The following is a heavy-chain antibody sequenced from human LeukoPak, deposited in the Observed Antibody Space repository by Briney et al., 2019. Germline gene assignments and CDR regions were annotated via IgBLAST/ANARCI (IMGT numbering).Heavy chain of an antibody. CDR1: GGSISGDY. D-gene: IGHD3-3*01. J-gene: IGHJ4*02. CDR2: IDYSGSA. CDR3: ARDAWNGNSPLDY. V-gene: IGHV4-59*12. Sequence: SETLSLTCTVSGGSISGDYWSWIRQPPGKGLEWIGYIDYSGSAYYNPSFKSRVTISVDTAKSQFSLDLRSVTAADTAVYYCARDAWNGNSPLDYWGQGTLVTVSS.